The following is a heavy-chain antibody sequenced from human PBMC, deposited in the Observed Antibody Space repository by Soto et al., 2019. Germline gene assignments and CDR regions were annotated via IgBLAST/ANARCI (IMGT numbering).Heavy chain of an antibody. V-gene: IGHV3-48*04. CDR1: GFTFRSYS. J-gene: IGHJ1*01. CDR2: ISSSNRTI. Sequence: GGSLRLSCAASGFTFRSYSMNWVRQAPGKGLEWVSYISSSNRTINYADSVKGRFIISRDNAKNSLHLQMNSLSAEDTAFYYCVKDESINWYSGHFRHWGQGTLVTVSS. D-gene: IGHD6-13*01. CDR3: VKDESINWYSGHFRH.